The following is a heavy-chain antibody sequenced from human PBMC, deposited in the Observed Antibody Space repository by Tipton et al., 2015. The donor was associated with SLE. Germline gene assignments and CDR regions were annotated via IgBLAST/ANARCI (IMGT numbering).Heavy chain of an antibody. CDR1: GFTFSDYH. J-gene: IGHJ1*01. D-gene: IGHD1-26*01. CDR2: SKDKARSYTT. V-gene: IGHV3-72*01. Sequence: SLRLSCAASGFTFSDYHMDWVRQAPGMGLEWVGRSKDKARSYTTEYAASVKGRFTISRDDSKNSLYLQMNSLRAEDTAVYYCSRDIQFVGSTEYFHHWGQGTLVTVSS. CDR3: SRDIQFVGSTEYFHH.